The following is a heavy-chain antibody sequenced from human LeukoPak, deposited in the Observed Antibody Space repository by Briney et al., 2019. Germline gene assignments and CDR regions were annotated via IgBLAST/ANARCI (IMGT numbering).Heavy chain of an antibody. Sequence: GGSLRLSCAASGFTFSDYYMSWTRQAPGKGLEWVSYISSSSSYTNYADSVKGRFTISRDNAKNSLYLQMNSLRAEDTAVYYCARDSAVAGTSFDYWGQGTLVTVSS. CDR3: ARDSAVAGTSFDY. J-gene: IGHJ4*02. CDR1: GFTFSDYY. V-gene: IGHV3-11*05. D-gene: IGHD6-19*01. CDR2: ISSSSSYT.